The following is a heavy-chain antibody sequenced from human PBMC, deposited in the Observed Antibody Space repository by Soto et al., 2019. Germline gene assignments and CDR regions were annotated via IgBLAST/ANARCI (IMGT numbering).Heavy chain of an antibody. CDR1: GFTFSSYS. D-gene: IGHD3-3*01. V-gene: IGHV3-21*01. CDR3: ARAVTIFGVVIVYYFDY. J-gene: IGHJ4*02. CDR2: ISSSSSYI. Sequence: GGSLRLSCAASGFTFSSYSMNWVRQAPGKGLEWVSSISSSSSYIYYADSVKGRFTISRDNAKNSLYLQMNSLRAEDTAVYYCARAVTIFGVVIVYYFDYWGQGTLVTVSS.